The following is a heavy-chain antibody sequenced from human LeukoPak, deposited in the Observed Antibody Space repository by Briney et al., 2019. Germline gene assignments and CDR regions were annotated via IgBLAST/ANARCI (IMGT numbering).Heavy chain of an antibody. CDR3: ATLPYYYDSSGSYYFDY. CDR1: AFTFSRYS. V-gene: IGHV3-21*01. CDR2: ISGSSSYI. J-gene: IGHJ4*02. Sequence: GGSLILSCAASAFTFSRYSMNWVRQAPGKGLEWVSSISGSSSYIYYADSVKGRFTSSRDNSKNTLYLQMNSLRVEDTAVYYCATLPYYYDSSGSYYFDYWGQGTLVTVSS. D-gene: IGHD3-22*01.